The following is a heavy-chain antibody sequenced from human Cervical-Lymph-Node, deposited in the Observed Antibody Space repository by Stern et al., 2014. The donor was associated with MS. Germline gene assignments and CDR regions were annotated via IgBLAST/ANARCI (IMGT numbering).Heavy chain of an antibody. CDR3: ARLTEFLRFFYPDY. D-gene: IGHD3-3*01. CDR1: GGSVSNGGRY. CDR2: ISYSGHT. V-gene: IGHV4-31*03. J-gene: IGHJ4*02. Sequence: QVQLVESGPGLVKPSQTLSLTCTVSGGSVSNGGRYWSWIRQRPGKGLEWIGYISYSGHTYCNPSLQSRLTISMDTSKNQFSLKLRSVTAADTALYYCARLTEFLRFFYPDYWGQGTLVTVSS.